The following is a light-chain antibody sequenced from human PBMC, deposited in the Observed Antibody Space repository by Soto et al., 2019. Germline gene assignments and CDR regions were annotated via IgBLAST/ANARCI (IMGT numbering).Light chain of an antibody. CDR3: HSYDSRLSGVI. CDR1: SSNIGAGYG. V-gene: IGLV1-40*01. J-gene: IGLJ2*01. Sequence: QSVLAQPPSVSRAPGQRVTISFAGSSSNIGAGYGVHWYIQLPGTAPKLLVYGDSNRPSGVPDRFSGSKSDTSASLAITGLQAEDEADYYCHSYDSRLSGVIFGG. CDR2: GDS.